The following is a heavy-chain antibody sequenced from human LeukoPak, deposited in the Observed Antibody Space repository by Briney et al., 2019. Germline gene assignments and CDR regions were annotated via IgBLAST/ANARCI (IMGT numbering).Heavy chain of an antibody. CDR3: AKSRDAYNLFDS. CDR2: ISSSSSAI. Sequence: PGGSLRLSCAASGFTFSSYRMTWVRQAPGKGLEWISYISSSSSAIYYADSVKGRFTISRDNGQNSLYLQMNSLRAEDAAVYYCAKSRDAYNLFDSWGQGTLVTVSS. CDR1: GFTFSSYR. J-gene: IGHJ4*02. D-gene: IGHD5-24*01. V-gene: IGHV3-48*01.